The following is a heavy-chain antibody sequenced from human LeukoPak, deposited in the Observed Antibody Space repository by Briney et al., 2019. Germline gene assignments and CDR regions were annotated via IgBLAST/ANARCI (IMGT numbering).Heavy chain of an antibody. V-gene: IGHV1-18*01. J-gene: IGHJ4*02. CDR1: GYTFTSYG. Sequence: ASVKVSCKAPGYTFTSYGISWVRQAPGQGLEWMGWISAYNGNTNYAQKLQGRVTMTTDTSTSTAYMELRSLRSDDTAVYYCARGHSSSWYDYFDYWGQGTLVTVSS. CDR3: ARGHSSSWYDYFDY. CDR2: ISAYNGNT. D-gene: IGHD6-13*01.